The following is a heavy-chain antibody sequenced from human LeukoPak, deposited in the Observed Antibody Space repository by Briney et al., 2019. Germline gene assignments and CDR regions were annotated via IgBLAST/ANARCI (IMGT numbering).Heavy chain of an antibody. V-gene: IGHV3-21*01. Sequence: GGSLRLSCAASGFTFSSYSMNWVRQAPGKGLEWVSSISSSSSYIYYADSVKGRFTISRDNAKNSLYLQMNSLRAEDTAVYYRARDRHYYGSGSYYNEFDYWGQGTLVTVSS. CDR3: ARDRHYYGSGSYYNEFDY. CDR2: ISSSSSYI. D-gene: IGHD3-10*01. J-gene: IGHJ4*02. CDR1: GFTFSSYS.